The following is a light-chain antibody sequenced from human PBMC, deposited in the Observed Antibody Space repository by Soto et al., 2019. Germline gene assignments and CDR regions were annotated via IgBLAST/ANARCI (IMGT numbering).Light chain of an antibody. V-gene: IGKV1-8*01. CDR1: QGISSY. Sequence: AIRMTQSPSSLSASTGDRVTITCRASQGISSYLAWYQQKPGKAPKLLIYAASTLQSGVPSRFSGSGSGTDFTLTISCLPSEDFATYDCQQDYSYPITFGQGTRLEI. CDR3: QQDYSYPIT. J-gene: IGKJ5*01. CDR2: AAS.